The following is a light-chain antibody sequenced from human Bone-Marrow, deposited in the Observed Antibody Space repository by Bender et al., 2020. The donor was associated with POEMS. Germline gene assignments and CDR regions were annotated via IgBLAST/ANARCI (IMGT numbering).Light chain of an antibody. CDR3: CSYAGSGTFHVV. J-gene: IGLJ2*01. CDR2: EVN. V-gene: IGLV2-23*02. Sequence: QSALTQPASVSGSPGQSITISCTGTSSDVGDYNLVSWYQQYPGKAPKLIIYEVNDRPSGVSNRFSGSKSGNTASLTISELQAEDEANYYCCSYAGSGTFHVVFGGGTKLTVL. CDR1: SSDVGDYNL.